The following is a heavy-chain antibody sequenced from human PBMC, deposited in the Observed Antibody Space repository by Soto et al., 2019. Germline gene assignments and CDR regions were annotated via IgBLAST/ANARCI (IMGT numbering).Heavy chain of an antibody. V-gene: IGHV4-4*02. Sequence: SETLSLTCAVSSGSISSSNWWSWVRQPPGKGLEWIGEIYHSGSTNYNPSLKSRVTISVDKSKNQFSLKLSSVTAADTAVYYCARARYDFWSGRMGYYYYYYYYMDVWGKGTTVTV. J-gene: IGHJ6*03. CDR3: ARARYDFWSGRMGYYYYYYYYMDV. D-gene: IGHD3-3*01. CDR2: IYHSGST. CDR1: SGSISSSNW.